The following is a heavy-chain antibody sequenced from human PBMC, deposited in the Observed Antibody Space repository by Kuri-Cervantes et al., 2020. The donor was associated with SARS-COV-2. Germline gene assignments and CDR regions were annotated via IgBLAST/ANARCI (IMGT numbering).Heavy chain of an antibody. D-gene: IGHD5-24*01. CDR2: ISGSGGST. J-gene: IGHJ3*02. CDR1: GFLFSASA. CDR3: AKGKRGGGYNSHDAFDI. V-gene: IGHV3-23*01. Sequence: GGSLRLSCEVSGFLFSASAIHWVRQAPGKGLGWVSAISGSGGSTYYADSVKGRFTISRDNSKNTLYLQMNSLRAEDTAVYYCAKGKRGGGYNSHDAFDIWGQGTMVTVSS.